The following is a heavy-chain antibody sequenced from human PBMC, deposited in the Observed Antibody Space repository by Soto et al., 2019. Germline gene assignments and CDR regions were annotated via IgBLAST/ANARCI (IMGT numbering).Heavy chain of an antibody. D-gene: IGHD2-2*01. CDR2: IWYDGSNK. V-gene: IGHV3-33*01. CDR3: ASDWYCSNASCYARYYYYYMDV. J-gene: IGHJ6*03. CDR1: GFTFSSYG. Sequence: QVQLVESGGGVVQPGRSLRLSCAASGFTFSSYGMHWVRQAPGKGLEWVAVIWYDGSNKYYADSVKGRFTISRDNSKNTLYLKMNSLRAEDTAVYYCASDWYCSNASCYARYYYYYMDVWGKGTTVTVSS.